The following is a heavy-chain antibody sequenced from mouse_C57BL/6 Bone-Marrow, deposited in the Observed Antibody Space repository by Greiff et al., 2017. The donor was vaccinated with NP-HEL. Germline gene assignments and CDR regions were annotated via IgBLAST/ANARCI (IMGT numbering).Heavy chain of an antibody. D-gene: IGHD2-5*01. V-gene: IGHV1-9*01. CDR1: GYTFTGYW. CDR2: ILPGSGST. CDR3: AREVPDYSNYEYYFDY. Sequence: VQLQQSGAELMKPGASVKLSCKATGYTFTGYWIEWVKQRPGHGLEWIGEILPGSGSTNYNEKFKGKATFTADTSSNTAYMQLSSLTTEDSAIYYCAREVPDYSNYEYYFDYWGQGTTLTVSS. J-gene: IGHJ2*01.